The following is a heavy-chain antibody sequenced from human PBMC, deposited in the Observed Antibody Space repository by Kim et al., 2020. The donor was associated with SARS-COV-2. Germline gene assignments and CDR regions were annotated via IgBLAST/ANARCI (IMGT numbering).Heavy chain of an antibody. J-gene: IGHJ5*02. V-gene: IGHV3-23*01. CDR3: AKDRRPYYYDSSGLKWFDP. Sequence: GRFTISIDNSKNTLYLQMNSLRAEDTAVYYCAKDRRPYYYDSSGLKWFDPWGQGTLVTVSS. D-gene: IGHD3-22*01.